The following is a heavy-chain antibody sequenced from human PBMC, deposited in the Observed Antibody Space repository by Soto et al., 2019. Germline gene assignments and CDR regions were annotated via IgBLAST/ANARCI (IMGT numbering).Heavy chain of an antibody. J-gene: IGHJ3*02. CDR1: GFTVSSNY. D-gene: IGHD5-12*01. Sequence: GGSLRLSCAASGFTVSSNYMSWVRQAPGKGLEWVSVIYSGGSTYYADSVKGRFTISRHNSKNTLYLQMNSLRAEDTAVYYCARVLVAVEYSGLEHAFDIWGQGTMVTVSS. V-gene: IGHV3-53*04. CDR2: IYSGGST. CDR3: ARVLVAVEYSGLEHAFDI.